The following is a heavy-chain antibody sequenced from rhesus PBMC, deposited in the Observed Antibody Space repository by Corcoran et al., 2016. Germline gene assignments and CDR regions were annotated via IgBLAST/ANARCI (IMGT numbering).Heavy chain of an antibody. CDR1: GGSISSNY. CDR3: AMSLYEDDYGYYYTRELDV. CDR2: INGSRRHT. Sequence: QVQLQESGPGLVKPSETLSLTCAVSGGSISSNYWSWIRQPPGKGLERLGRINGSRRHTSYNPSLTSRVTISTDTSKNQFALKLSSVTAADTAVYYCAMSLYEDDYGYYYTRELDVWGRGVLVTVSS. V-gene: IGHV4-147*01. D-gene: IGHD3S6*01. J-gene: IGHJ5-2*02.